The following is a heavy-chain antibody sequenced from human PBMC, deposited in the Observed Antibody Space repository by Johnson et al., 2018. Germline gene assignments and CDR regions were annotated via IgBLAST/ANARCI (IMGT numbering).Heavy chain of an antibody. V-gene: IGHV3-7*01. Sequence: VQLVESGGGLVKPGGSLRLSCAASGFTFSSYWMSWVRQAPGKGLEWVANIKQDGSEKYYVDSVKGRFTISRDNAKNSLYLQMNSLRAGDTAVYYCGRVGVGDSDDAFDIWGQGTMVTVSS. CDR2: IKQDGSEK. CDR3: GRVGVGDSDDAFDI. J-gene: IGHJ3*02. CDR1: GFTFSSYW. D-gene: IGHD2-21*02.